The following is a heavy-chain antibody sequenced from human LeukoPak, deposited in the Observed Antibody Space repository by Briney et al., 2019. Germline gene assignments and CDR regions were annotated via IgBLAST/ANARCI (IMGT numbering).Heavy chain of an antibody. CDR1: GGSISTYY. J-gene: IGHJ4*02. D-gene: IGHD1-26*01. V-gene: IGHV4-59*01. CDR2: IYYSGST. CDR3: ARGLLSGSYSYYFDY. Sequence: NSSETLSLTCTVSGGSISTYYWSWIRQPPGKGLEWIGYIYYSGSTNYNPPLKSRVTISVDTSKNQFSLKLSSVTAADTAVYYCARGLLSGSYSYYFDYWGQGTLVTVSS.